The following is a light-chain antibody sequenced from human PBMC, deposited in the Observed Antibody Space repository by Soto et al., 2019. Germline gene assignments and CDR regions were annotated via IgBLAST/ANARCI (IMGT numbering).Light chain of an antibody. CDR3: QQYIRWPLT. V-gene: IGKV3-11*01. CDR1: QSVSSY. Sequence: IVLTQSPATLSLSPGEKATLSCRASQSVSSYLAWYQHKPGQAPRLLIFDASHRASGTPARFSGSGSGTEFTLTISSLQSEDFAVYYCQQYIRWPLTFGGGTKVDIK. CDR2: DAS. J-gene: IGKJ4*01.